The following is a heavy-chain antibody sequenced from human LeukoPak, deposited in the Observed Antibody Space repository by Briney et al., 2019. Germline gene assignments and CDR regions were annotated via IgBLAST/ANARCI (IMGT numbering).Heavy chain of an antibody. CDR2: IIPIFGTA. Sequence: SVKVSCKASGGTFSSYAISWVRQAPGQGLEWMGGIIPIFGTANYAQKFQGRVTITADESTSTAYMELSSLRSEDTAVYYCATVTVWANWFDPWGQGTLVTVSS. J-gene: IGHJ5*02. CDR3: ATVTVWANWFDP. CDR1: GGTFSSYA. D-gene: IGHD3-16*01. V-gene: IGHV1-69*01.